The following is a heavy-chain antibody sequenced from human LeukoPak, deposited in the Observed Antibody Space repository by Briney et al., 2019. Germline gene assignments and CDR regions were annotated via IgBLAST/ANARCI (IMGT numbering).Heavy chain of an antibody. CDR2: INHSGST. CDR1: GFTFSSYG. CDR3: ASGYPGY. J-gene: IGHJ4*02. V-gene: IGHV4-34*01. Sequence: GSLRLSCAASGFTFSSYGMHWVRQPPGKGMEWIGEINHSGSTNYNPSLKSRVTISVDTSKNQFSLKLSSATAADTAVYYCASGYPGYWGQGTLVTVSS.